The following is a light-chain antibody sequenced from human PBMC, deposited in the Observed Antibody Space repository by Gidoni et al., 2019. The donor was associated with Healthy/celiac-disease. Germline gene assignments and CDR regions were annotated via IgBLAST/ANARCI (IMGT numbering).Light chain of an antibody. V-gene: IGKV4-1*01. Sequence: DIVMTQSPDSLAVSLGERATINCKSSQSVLYSSNNKHYLAWYQQKPGQPPKLLIYWASTRESGVPDRFSGSGSGTDFTLTISSLQAEDVAVYYCQQYYSTSWTFXXXTKVEIK. CDR1: QSVLYSSNNKHY. J-gene: IGKJ1*01. CDR2: WAS. CDR3: QQYYSTSWT.